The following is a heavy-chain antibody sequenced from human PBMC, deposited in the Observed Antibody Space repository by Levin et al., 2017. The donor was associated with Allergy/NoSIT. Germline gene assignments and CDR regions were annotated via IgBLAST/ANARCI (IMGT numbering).Heavy chain of an antibody. CDR3: VRGAAVDNYYYYMDV. D-gene: IGHD3-22*01. CDR1: GFTFSSYS. Sequence: GESLKISCAASGFTFSSYSMNWVRQAPGKGLEWVSYISTSTSTIYYADSVKGRFTISRDNAKNLLYLQMNSLRAEDTAVYYCVRGAAVDNYYYYMDVWGKGTTVTVSS. CDR2: ISTSTSTI. V-gene: IGHV3-48*01. J-gene: IGHJ6*03.